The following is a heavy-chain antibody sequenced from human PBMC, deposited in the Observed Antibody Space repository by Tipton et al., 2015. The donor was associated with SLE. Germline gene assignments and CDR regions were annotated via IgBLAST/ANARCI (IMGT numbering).Heavy chain of an antibody. J-gene: IGHJ3*02. V-gene: IGHV4-39*01. Sequence: TLSLTCTVSGGSISSSSYYWGWIRQPPGKGLEWIGSIYYSGSTYYNPSLKSRVTISVDTSKNQFSLKLSSVTAADTAVYYCARRDYYDSSGYPLDAFDIWGQRTMVTVSS. CDR2: IYYSGST. CDR3: ARRDYYDSSGYPLDAFDI. D-gene: IGHD3-22*01. CDR1: GGSISSSSYY.